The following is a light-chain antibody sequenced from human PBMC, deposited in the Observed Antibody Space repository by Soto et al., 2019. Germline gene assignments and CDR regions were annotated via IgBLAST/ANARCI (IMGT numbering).Light chain of an antibody. CDR2: ATS. V-gene: IGKV1-39*01. J-gene: IGKJ5*01. CDR1: QSISSF. CDR3: QQSYRTPFT. Sequence: IQMTQSPSSLSASVGDRVTVTCRASQSISSFLNWYQQKPGKAPNLLIYATSKLQSGVPSRFSGGGSGTDFTLTIISLQPEDFATYYCQQSYRTPFTFGQGTRLEI.